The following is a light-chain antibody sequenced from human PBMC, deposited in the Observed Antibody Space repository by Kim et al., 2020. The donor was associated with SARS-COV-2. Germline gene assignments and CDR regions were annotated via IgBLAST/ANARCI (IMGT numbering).Light chain of an antibody. V-gene: IGKV3-20*01. J-gene: IGKJ1*01. CDR2: GAS. CDR1: QSVSSMY. Sequence: IVLTQSPGTLSLSPGERATLSCRASQSVSSMYLAWYQQKPGQAPRLLIYGASSRATGIPDRFSGSGSGTDFTLTISRQEPEDCAVYYCQQYENSPWTFGQGTKVDIK. CDR3: QQYENSPWT.